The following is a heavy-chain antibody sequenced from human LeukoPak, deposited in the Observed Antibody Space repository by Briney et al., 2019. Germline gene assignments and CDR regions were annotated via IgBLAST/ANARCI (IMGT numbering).Heavy chain of an antibody. CDR1: GFTFSSYS. CDR3: ARRQIVVVPAAMDYYYMDV. J-gene: IGHJ6*03. Sequence: GGSLRLSCAASGFTFSSYSMNWVRQAPGKGLERVSYISSSSSTIYYADSVKGRFTISRDNAKNSLYLQMNSLRAEDTAVYYCARRQIVVVPAAMDYYYMDVWGKGTTVTVSS. V-gene: IGHV3-48*01. D-gene: IGHD2-2*01. CDR2: ISSSSSTI.